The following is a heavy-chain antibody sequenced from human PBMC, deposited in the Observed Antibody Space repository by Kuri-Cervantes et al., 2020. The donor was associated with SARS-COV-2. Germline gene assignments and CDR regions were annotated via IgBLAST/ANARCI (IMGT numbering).Heavy chain of an antibody. CDR1: GFTFSNAW. CDR2: IKSKTDGGTT. J-gene: IGHJ4*02. D-gene: IGHD6-19*01. Sequence: GGSLRLSCAASGFTFSNAWMSWVRQAPGKGLEWVGRIKSKTDGGTTDYAAPVKGRFTISRDDSKNTLYLQMNSLKTEDTAVYYCARDFYFIAVAGTRNTYWGQGTLVTVSS. V-gene: IGHV3-15*01. CDR3: ARDFYFIAVAGTRNTY.